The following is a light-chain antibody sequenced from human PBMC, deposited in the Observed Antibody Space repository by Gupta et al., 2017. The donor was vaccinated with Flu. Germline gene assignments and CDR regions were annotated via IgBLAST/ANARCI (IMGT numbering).Light chain of an antibody. Sequence: DIVMTQSPDSLAVSLGERATINCKSSQSVLYSSNNKNHLAWYQSKPGQPPKLLIYWASTRQSGVPDRFSGSGSGTDFSLTISSLQAEDVAVYYCQQYDSTPTTFGGGTKVEIK. V-gene: IGKV4-1*01. CDR2: WAS. CDR3: QQYDSTPTT. CDR1: QSVLYSSNNKNH. J-gene: IGKJ4*01.